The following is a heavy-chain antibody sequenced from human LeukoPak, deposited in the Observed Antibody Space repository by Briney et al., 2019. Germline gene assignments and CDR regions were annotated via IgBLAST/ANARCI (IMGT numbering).Heavy chain of an antibody. Sequence: SQTLSLTCTVSGGSISSSSYYWGWIRQPPGKGLEWIGSIYYSGSTYYNPSLKSRVTISVDTSKNQFSLKLSSVTAADTAVYYCARDASDYDILTGYSRYWYFDLWGRGTLVTVSS. V-gene: IGHV4-39*07. J-gene: IGHJ2*01. D-gene: IGHD3-9*01. CDR2: IYYSGST. CDR1: GGSISSSSYY. CDR3: ARDASDYDILTGYSRYWYFDL.